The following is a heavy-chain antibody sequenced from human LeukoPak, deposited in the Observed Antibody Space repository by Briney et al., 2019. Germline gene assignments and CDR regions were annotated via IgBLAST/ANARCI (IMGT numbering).Heavy chain of an antibody. J-gene: IGHJ5*02. D-gene: IGHD2-21*02. Sequence: SETLSLTCTVSGGSINSYYWSWIRQPPGKGLEWIGYIYYSGSTNYNPSLKSRVTISVDTSKSKFSLKLRSVTAADTAVYYCARVCGGDCYPLGFDPWGQGTLVTVSS. CDR1: GGSINSYY. CDR3: ARVCGGDCYPLGFDP. CDR2: IYYSGST. V-gene: IGHV4-59*01.